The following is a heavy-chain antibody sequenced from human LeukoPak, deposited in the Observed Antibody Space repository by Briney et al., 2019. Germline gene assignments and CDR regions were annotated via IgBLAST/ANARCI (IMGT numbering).Heavy chain of an antibody. Sequence: PGGSLRLSCAASGFTVSSNYMSWVRQAPGKGLEWVSVIYSGGSTYYADSVKGRFTISRDNSKNTLYLQMNSLRAEDTAVYYCARGYPPDGQHYFDYWGQGTLVTVSS. CDR3: ARGYPPDGQHYFDY. J-gene: IGHJ4*02. D-gene: IGHD2-2*01. CDR2: IYSGGST. CDR1: GFTVSSNY. V-gene: IGHV3-66*02.